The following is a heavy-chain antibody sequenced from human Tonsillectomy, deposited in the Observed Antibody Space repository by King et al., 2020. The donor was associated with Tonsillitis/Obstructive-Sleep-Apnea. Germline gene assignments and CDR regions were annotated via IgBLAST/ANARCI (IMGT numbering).Heavy chain of an antibody. CDR3: TRHEQLLPPGNY. Sequence: VQLVESGGGLVQPGRSLRLSCTASGFTFGDYAMSWVRQAPGKGLEWVGFIRSKAYGGTTEYAASVKGRFTISRDDSKSIAYLQMNSLKTEDTAVYYCTRHEQLLPPGNYWGQGTLVTVSS. J-gene: IGHJ4*02. V-gene: IGHV3-49*04. CDR1: GFTFGDYA. D-gene: IGHD6-13*01. CDR2: IRSKAYGGTT.